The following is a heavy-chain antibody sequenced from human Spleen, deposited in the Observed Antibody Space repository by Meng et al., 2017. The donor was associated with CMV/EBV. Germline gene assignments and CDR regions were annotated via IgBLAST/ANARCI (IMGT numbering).Heavy chain of an antibody. V-gene: IGHV4-34*01. CDR2: INHSGST. Sequence: WDRQPPGKGLEWIGEINHSGSTNDNPSLKSRVTISVDTSKNQFSLKLTSVTAADTAVYYCARGGSDGYYFDYWGQGTLVTVSS. J-gene: IGHJ4*02. D-gene: IGHD5-24*01. CDR3: ARGGSDGYYFDY.